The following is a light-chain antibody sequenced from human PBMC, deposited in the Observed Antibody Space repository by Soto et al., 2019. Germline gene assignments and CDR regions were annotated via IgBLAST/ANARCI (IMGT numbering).Light chain of an antibody. CDR1: QSVSSSY. V-gene: IGKV3-20*01. J-gene: IGKJ4*01. Sequence: EIVLTQSPGTLSLSPGERATLSCRASQSVSSSYLAWYQQKPGQAPRLLIYGASSRATGIPDRFSGSGSGTDFTLTISRLEPEDFAVYYCQQYDSSPFTFGGGTKVETK. CDR3: QQYDSSPFT. CDR2: GAS.